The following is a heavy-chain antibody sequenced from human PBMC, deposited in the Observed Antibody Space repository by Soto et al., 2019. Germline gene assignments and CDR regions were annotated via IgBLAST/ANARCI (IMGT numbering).Heavy chain of an antibody. CDR1: GGSISSSY. J-gene: IGHJ6*02. V-gene: IGHV4-59*08. D-gene: IGHD1-26*01. Sequence: QVQLQESGPGLVKPSETLSLTCTVSGGSISSSYWSWIRQPPGRGLEWIGYIYYSGSTNYNPSLKSRVTISVDTSKNQFSLKLSSVTAADTAVYYCARHTQLPRAHYYYGMDVWGQGTTVTVSS. CDR3: ARHTQLPRAHYYYGMDV. CDR2: IYYSGST.